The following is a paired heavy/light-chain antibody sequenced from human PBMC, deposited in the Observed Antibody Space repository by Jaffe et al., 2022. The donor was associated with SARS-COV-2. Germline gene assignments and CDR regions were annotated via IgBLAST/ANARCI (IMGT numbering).Light chain of an antibody. CDR1: QSIGNW. CDR2: KAS. J-gene: IGKJ1*01. CDR3: QQYNSHRT. V-gene: IGKV1-5*03. Sequence: DIQMTQSPSTLSASVGDRVTITCRASQSIGNWLAWYQQKPGKAPELLVYKASSLQSGVPSRFSGSGSGTEFTLTISSLQPGDFATYYCQQYNSHRTFGQGTKVEIK.
Heavy chain of an antibody. Sequence: QVQLVESGGGLVKPGGSLRLSCAASGFTFSDYYMTWIRQAPGRGLEWVSYISSGGDTIYYADSVKGRFTISRDNAKNSLYLQMNSLRAEDTAVYYCARDPVVTAIDYWGQGTLVTVSS. CDR1: GFTFSDYY. CDR2: ISSGGDTI. V-gene: IGHV3-11*01. D-gene: IGHD2-21*02. CDR3: ARDPVVTAIDY. J-gene: IGHJ4*02.